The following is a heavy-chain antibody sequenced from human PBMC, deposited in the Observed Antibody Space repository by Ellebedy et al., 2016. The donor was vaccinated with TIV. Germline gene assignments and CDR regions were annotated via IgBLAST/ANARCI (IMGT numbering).Heavy chain of an antibody. CDR3: AKEPAEPGRGLDY. Sequence: GESLKTSXAASGFTFSIYAMAWVRQAPGKGLEWVSTFCRSGATVYADSVQGRFTIPRDNYKNTLYLQLNSLRLEDTAVYYCAKEPAEPGRGLDYWGQGTLVTVSS. D-gene: IGHD1-14*01. CDR2: FCRSGAT. V-gene: IGHV3-23*01. J-gene: IGHJ4*02. CDR1: GFTFSIYA.